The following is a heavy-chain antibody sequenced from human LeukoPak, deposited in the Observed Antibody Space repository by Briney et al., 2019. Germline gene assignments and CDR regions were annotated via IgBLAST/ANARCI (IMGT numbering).Heavy chain of an antibody. V-gene: IGHV1-2*02. CDR2: INPNSGGT. Sequence: ASVKVSCKASGYSFTGYYIHWVRQAPGQGLEWMGWINPNSGGTNYAQKFQGRITITADESTSTAYMELSSLRSEDTAVYYCASGVAVAGTFDSWGQGTLVTVSS. CDR1: GYSFTGYY. CDR3: ASGVAVAGTFDS. D-gene: IGHD6-19*01. J-gene: IGHJ4*02.